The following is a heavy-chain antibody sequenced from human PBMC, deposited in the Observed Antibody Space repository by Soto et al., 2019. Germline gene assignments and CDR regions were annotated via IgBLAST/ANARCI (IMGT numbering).Heavy chain of an antibody. Sequence: GGSLRLSCAASGFTFSTYSMNWVRQAPGKGLEWVSSISSSSSYIYYADSVKGRFTISRDNAKNSLYLQMNSLRAEDTAVYYCARDDPSWNDAFDIWGQGTMVTVSS. D-gene: IGHD1-1*01. CDR3: ARDDPSWNDAFDI. CDR2: ISSSSSYI. J-gene: IGHJ3*02. V-gene: IGHV3-21*01. CDR1: GFTFSTYS.